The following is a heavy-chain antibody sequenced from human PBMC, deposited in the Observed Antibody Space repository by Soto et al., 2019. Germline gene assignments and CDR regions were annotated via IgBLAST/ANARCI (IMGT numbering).Heavy chain of an antibody. D-gene: IGHD6-13*01. Sequence: QGQLVQSGAEVKKPGASVTVACKASGGTFSSYAISWVRQAPGQGLEWMGGIIPIIGTANYAQKFQGRGTITADKSTSTAYMELSSLRSEDTAVYYCARRYSSSWYWFGPWGQGTLVTVSS. CDR2: IIPIIGTA. CDR1: GGTFSSYA. CDR3: ARRYSSSWYWFGP. V-gene: IGHV1-69*06. J-gene: IGHJ5*02.